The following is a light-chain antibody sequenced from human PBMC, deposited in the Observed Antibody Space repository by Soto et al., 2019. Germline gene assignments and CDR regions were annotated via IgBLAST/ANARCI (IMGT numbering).Light chain of an antibody. CDR1: SSDVGAYNY. Sequence: QSALTQPPSASGSPGQSVTISCTGSSSDVGAYNYVAWYQQRPGKAPKLMISDVNKRPSGVPDRFSGSKSGNTASLTVSGRQAEDEADYYCSSYAGNNIYVFGAGTKLTVL. CDR2: DVN. CDR3: SSYAGNNIYV. J-gene: IGLJ1*01. V-gene: IGLV2-8*01.